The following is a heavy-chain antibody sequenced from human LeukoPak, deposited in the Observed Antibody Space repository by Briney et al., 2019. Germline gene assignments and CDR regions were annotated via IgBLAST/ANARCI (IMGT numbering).Heavy chain of an antibody. D-gene: IGHD6-13*01. J-gene: IGHJ6*03. CDR2: ISSSSSTI. CDR3: AREERAAAGNYYYYYYMDV. Sequence: PGGSLRLSCAASGFTFSSYSMNWVRQAPGKGLEWVSYISSSSSTIYYADSVKGRFTISRDNAKNSLYLQMNSLRAEDTAVYYCAREERAAAGNYYYYYYMDVWGKGTTVTVSS. V-gene: IGHV3-48*01. CDR1: GFTFSSYS.